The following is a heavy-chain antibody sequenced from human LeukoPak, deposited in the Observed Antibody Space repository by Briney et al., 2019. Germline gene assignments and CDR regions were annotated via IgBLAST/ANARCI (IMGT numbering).Heavy chain of an antibody. D-gene: IGHD3-3*01. CDR1: GFTFSSYS. CDR3: ARGAPRFLEWLPKGDAFDI. CDR2: ISSSSSYI. V-gene: IGHV3-21*01. Sequence: PGGSLRLSCAASGFTFSSYSMNWVRQAPGKGLEWVSSISSSSSYIYYADSVKGRFTISRDNAKNSLYLRMNSLRAEDTAVYYCARGAPRFLEWLPKGDAFDIWGQGTMVTVSS. J-gene: IGHJ3*02.